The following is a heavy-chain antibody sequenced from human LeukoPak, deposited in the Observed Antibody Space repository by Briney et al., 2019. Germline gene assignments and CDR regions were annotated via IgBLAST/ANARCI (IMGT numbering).Heavy chain of an antibody. V-gene: IGHV1-18*01. D-gene: IGHD1-26*01. Sequence: ASLKVSCKPSGYTFTPYGISWVRQAPGQGLEWMGWISAYNGNTNYAQKLQGRVTMTTDTSTSTAYMELRSLRSDDTAVYYCVREIVGATLYFDYWGQGTLVTVSS. CDR2: ISAYNGNT. CDR1: GYTFTPYG. CDR3: VREIVGATLYFDY. J-gene: IGHJ4*02.